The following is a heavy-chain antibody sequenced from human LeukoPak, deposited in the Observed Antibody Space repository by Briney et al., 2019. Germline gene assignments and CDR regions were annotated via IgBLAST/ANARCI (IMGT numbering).Heavy chain of an antibody. Sequence: SETLSLTCAVYGGSFSGYYWSWIRQPPGKGLEWIGEINHSGSTNHNPSLKSRVTISVDTSKNQFSLKLSSVTAADTAVYYCARTMGLRYFDWHNPRDYWGQGNLFTVSP. CDR2: INHSGST. D-gene: IGHD3-9*01. V-gene: IGHV4-34*01. CDR1: GGSFSGYY. CDR3: ARTMGLRYFDWHNPRDY. J-gene: IGHJ4*02.